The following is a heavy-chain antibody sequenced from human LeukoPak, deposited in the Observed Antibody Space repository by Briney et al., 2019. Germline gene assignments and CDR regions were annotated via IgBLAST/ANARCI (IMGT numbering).Heavy chain of an antibody. CDR2: ISYDGSNK. Sequence: PGRSLRLSCAASGFTFSSYGMHWVRQAPGKGLEWVAVISYDGSNKYYADSVKGRFTISRDNSKNTLYPQMNSLRAEDTAVYYCAKDLTPSYYYYGMDVWGQGTTVTVSS. J-gene: IGHJ6*02. V-gene: IGHV3-30*18. CDR1: GFTFSSYG. CDR3: AKDLTPSYYYYGMDV.